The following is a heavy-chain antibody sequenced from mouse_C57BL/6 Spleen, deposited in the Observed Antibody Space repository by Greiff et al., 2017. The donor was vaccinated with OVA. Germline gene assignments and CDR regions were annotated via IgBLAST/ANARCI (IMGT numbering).Heavy chain of an antibody. CDR2: INPSNGGT. CDR3: ARTPSTVVASDWYFDV. V-gene: IGHV1-53*01. CDR1: GYTFTSYW. D-gene: IGHD1-1*01. Sequence: QVQLQQSGTELVKPGASVKLSCKASGYTFTSYWMHWVKQRPGQGLEWIGNINPSNGGTNYNEKFKSKATLTVDKSSSTAYMQLSSLTSEDSAVYYCARTPSTVVASDWYFDVWGTGTTVTVSS. J-gene: IGHJ1*03.